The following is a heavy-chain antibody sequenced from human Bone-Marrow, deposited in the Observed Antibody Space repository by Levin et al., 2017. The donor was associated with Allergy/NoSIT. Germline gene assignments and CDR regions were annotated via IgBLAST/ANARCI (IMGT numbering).Heavy chain of an antibody. Sequence: SETLSLTCTVSGGSISGSYYYWGWIRQPPGKGLEWIGSVYSSGSTYYNASLRSRATISVDTSNNQFSLRLISVTAADTAVYYCVRVSDYWGQGTLVTVSS. CDR3: VRVSDY. V-gene: IGHV4-39*01. J-gene: IGHJ4*02. CDR2: VYSSGST. CDR1: GGSISGSYYY.